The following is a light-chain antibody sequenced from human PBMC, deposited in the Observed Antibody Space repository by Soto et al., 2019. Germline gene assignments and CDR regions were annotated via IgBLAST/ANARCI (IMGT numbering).Light chain of an antibody. CDR2: AAS. J-gene: IGKJ1*01. Sequence: EIVLTQSPGTLSLSPGERATLSCRASQSVRSNNLVWYQQKPGQAPRLLIYAASKRATGIPDRFSGSGSGTDFTLTISRLGPEDFAVYYCQQYGTSPRTFGQGTKVDIK. V-gene: IGKV3-20*01. CDR1: QSVRSNN. CDR3: QQYGTSPRT.